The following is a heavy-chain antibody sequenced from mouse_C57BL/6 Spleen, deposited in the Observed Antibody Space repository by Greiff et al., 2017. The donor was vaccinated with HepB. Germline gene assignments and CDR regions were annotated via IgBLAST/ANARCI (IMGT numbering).Heavy chain of an antibody. D-gene: IGHD1-1*01. Sequence: VQLQQPGAELVRPGSSVKLSCKASGYTFTSYWMHWVKQRPIQGLEWIGNIDPSDSETHYNQKFKDKATLTVDKSSSTAYMQLSSLTSEDSAVYYCARGIYYEGGFAYWGQGTLVTVSA. J-gene: IGHJ3*01. CDR3: ARGIYYEGGFAY. V-gene: IGHV1-52*01. CDR2: IDPSDSET. CDR1: GYTFTSYW.